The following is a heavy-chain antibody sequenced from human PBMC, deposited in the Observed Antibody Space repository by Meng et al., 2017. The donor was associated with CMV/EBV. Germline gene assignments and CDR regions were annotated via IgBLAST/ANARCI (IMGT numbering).Heavy chain of an antibody. CDR1: GGTFSSYA. CDR2: IIPIFGTA. V-gene: IGHV1-69*05. J-gene: IGHJ5*02. CDR3: ASERRSPNWFDP. D-gene: IGHD3-10*01. Sequence: SVKVSCKASGGTFSSYAISWVRQAPGQGLEWMGGIIPIFGTANYAQKFQGRVTITTDESTSTAYMELSSLRSEDTAVYYCASERRSPNWFDPWGQGTLVTFSS.